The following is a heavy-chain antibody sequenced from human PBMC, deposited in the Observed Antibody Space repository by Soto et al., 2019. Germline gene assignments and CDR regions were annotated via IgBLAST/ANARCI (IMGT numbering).Heavy chain of an antibody. CDR1: GDTFGRFT. Sequence: GASVKVSCKASGDTFGRFTINWVRQAPGQGLEWMGGIKPISDITNYAQRFQGRVTFTADASTSTAYLELSSLRSEDTAMYYCARDPATINELIGGWCGPWGQGTRVTVS. D-gene: IGHD4-4*01. CDR2: IKPISDIT. J-gene: IGHJ5*02. CDR3: ARDPATINELIGGWCGP. V-gene: IGHV1-69*13.